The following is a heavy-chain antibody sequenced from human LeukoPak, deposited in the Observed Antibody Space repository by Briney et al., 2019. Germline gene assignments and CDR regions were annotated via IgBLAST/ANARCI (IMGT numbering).Heavy chain of an antibody. Sequence: GGSLRLSCAASGFTLSSYEMNWVRPAPGKGVEWVSYISSSGSNIYYADSVKGRFTISRDNAKNSLYLQMNSLRAKDTAVYYCARAQELLWFGELRALDYWGQGTLVTVSS. J-gene: IGHJ4*02. V-gene: IGHV3-48*03. D-gene: IGHD3-10*01. CDR3: ARAQELLWFGELRALDY. CDR2: ISSSGSNI. CDR1: GFTLSSYE.